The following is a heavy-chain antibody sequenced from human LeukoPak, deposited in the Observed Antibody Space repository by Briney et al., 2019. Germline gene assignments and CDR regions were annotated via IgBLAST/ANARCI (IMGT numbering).Heavy chain of an antibody. V-gene: IGHV4-59*01. Sequence: SETLSLTCTVSGGSISSYYWSWIRQPPGKGLEWIGYIYYSGSTNYNPSLKSRVTISVDTSKNQFSLKLSSVTAADTAVYYCARDTVTTWGSWFDPWGQGTLVTASS. CDR3: ARDTVTTWGSWFDP. D-gene: IGHD4-17*01. CDR1: GGSISSYY. J-gene: IGHJ5*02. CDR2: IYYSGST.